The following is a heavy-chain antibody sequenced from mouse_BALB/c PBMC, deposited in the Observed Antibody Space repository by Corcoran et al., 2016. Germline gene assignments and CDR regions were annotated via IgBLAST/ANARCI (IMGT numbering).Heavy chain of an antibody. J-gene: IGHJ4*01. CDR1: GYTFTDYV. V-gene: IGHV1-81*01. CDR2: FYPGSGST. CDR3: ARRDLYYGNYYAMDY. Sequence: QVQLQQSGPELVKPGASLKMSCKASGYTFTDYVISWVKQRTGQGLDWIGEFYPGSGSTYYSEKFKGKATLTADKSSNTAYMQLSSLTSEDSAVDFRARRDLYYGNYYAMDYGGQGTAVTFSS. D-gene: IGHD2-1*01.